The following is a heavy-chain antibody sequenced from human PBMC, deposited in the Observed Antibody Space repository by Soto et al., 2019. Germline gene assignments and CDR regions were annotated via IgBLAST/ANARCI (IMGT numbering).Heavy chain of an antibody. CDR2: IYYSGST. Sequence: ASETLSLTCTASGGSISSSSYYWGWIRQPPGKGLEWIGSIYYSGSTYYNPSLKSRVTISVDTSKNQFSLKLRSVTAADTAVYYCARDHNRNYVFWGGYYPGIDYYYYGMDVWGQGTTVTVSS. D-gene: IGHD3-3*01. J-gene: IGHJ6*02. CDR1: GGSISSSSYY. V-gene: IGHV4-39*07. CDR3: ARDHNRNYVFWGGYYPGIDYYYYGMDV.